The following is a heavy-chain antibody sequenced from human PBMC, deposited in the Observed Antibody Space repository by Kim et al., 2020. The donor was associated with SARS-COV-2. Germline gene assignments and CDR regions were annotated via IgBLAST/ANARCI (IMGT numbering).Heavy chain of an antibody. CDR1: GFTFSSYA. D-gene: IGHD3-22*01. CDR3: AKHYYDSSGYLGGGPRRHFDY. V-gene: IGHV3-23*01. Sequence: GGSLRLSCAASGFTFSSYAMSWVRQAPGKGLEWVSAISGSGGSTYYADSVKGRFTISRDNSKNTLYLQMNSLRAEDTAVYYCAKHYYDSSGYLGGGPRRHFDYWGQGTLVTVSS. CDR2: ISGSGGST. J-gene: IGHJ4*02.